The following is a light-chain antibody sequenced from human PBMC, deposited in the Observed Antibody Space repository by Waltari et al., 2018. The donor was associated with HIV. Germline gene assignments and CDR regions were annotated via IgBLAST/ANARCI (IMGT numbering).Light chain of an antibody. CDR2: EGS. CDR3: CSYAGSSTLYV. Sequence: QSALHQPASLSGSPGPSITISCTGTSSHVWSYNLVSWDQQHPGKAPKLMIYEGSKRPSGVSNRFSGSKSGNTASLTISGLQDEDEADYYCCSYAGSSTLYVFGTGTKVTVL. CDR1: SSHVWSYNL. V-gene: IGLV2-23*01. J-gene: IGLJ1*01.